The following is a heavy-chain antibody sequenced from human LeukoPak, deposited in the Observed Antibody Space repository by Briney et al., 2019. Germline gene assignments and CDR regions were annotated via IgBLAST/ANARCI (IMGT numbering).Heavy chain of an antibody. V-gene: IGHV1-8*01. Sequence: ASVKVSCKASGYTFTSYDINWVRQATGQGLEWMGWMNPNSGNTGYAQKFQGRVTMTRNTSISTAYMELSSLRSEDTAVYYCARGTARYFGWPNLIGIWGQGTMVTVSS. CDR1: GYTFTSYD. D-gene: IGHD3-9*01. CDR3: ARGTARYFGWPNLIGI. J-gene: IGHJ3*02. CDR2: MNPNSGNT.